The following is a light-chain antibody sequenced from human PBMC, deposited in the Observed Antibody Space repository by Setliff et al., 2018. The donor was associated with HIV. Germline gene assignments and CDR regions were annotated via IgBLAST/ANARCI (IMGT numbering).Light chain of an antibody. CDR3: QTYDSRLNAYV. Sequence: KRVTISGTGSNSNIGASYDVHWYQQLPGTAPKLLIYVNDKRPSGVPDRCSGSKSGTSASLAITGLQAEDEAEYYCQTYDSRLNAYVFGTGTKGTVL. J-gene: IGLJ1*01. CDR2: VND. CDR1: NSNIGASYD. V-gene: IGLV1-40*01.